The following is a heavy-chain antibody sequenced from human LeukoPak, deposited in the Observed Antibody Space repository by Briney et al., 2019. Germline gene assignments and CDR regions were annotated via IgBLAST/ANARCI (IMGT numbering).Heavy chain of an antibody. Sequence: ASVKVSCKASGYTFTGYYIHWVRQAPGQGLEWMGWNNPNSGGTNYAQKFQDRSTMTRDTSINTAYLELSSLRFDDTAVYYCARDRPGGELVDYWGQGTLVTVSS. CDR3: ARDRPGGELVDY. D-gene: IGHD1-7*01. V-gene: IGHV1-2*02. J-gene: IGHJ4*02. CDR2: NNPNSGGT. CDR1: GYTFTGYY.